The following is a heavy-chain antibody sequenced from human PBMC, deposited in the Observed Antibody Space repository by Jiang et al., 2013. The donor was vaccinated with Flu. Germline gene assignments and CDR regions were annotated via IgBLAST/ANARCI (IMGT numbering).Heavy chain of an antibody. V-gene: IGHV4-39*07. J-gene: IGHJ4*02. Sequence: PGLVKPSETLSLTCTVSGGSISSSSYYWGWIRQPPGKGLEWIGSIYYSGSTYYNPSLKSRVTISVDTSKNQFSLKLSSVTAADTAVYYCARGGDYDSSGYYFDYWGQGTLVTVSS. CDR1: GGSISSSSYY. CDR3: ARGGDYDSSGYYFDY. CDR2: IYYSGST. D-gene: IGHD3-22*01.